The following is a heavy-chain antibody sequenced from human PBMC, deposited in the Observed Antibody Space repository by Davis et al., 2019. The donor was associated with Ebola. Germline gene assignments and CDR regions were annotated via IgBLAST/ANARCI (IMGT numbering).Heavy chain of an antibody. V-gene: IGHV3-23*01. D-gene: IGHD2-2*01. CDR1: GFTFSSYS. CDR2: ISGSGGST. Sequence: PGGSLRLSCAASGFTFSSYSMSWVRQAPGKGLEWVSVISGSGGSTYYADSVKGRFTISRDNSKNTLYLQMNSLRAEDTSVYYCAKFRCRYYFDYWGQGTLVTVSS. CDR3: AKFRCRYYFDY. J-gene: IGHJ4*02.